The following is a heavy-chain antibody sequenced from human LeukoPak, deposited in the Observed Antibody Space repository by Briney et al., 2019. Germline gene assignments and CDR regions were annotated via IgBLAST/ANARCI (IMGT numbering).Heavy chain of an antibody. CDR2: ISYDGSNK. D-gene: IGHD3-22*01. CDR1: GFTFSSYG. J-gene: IGHJ4*02. V-gene: IGHV3-30*18. CDR3: AKDLNYYDSSTEYYFDY. Sequence: GGSLRLSCAASGFTFSSYGMHWVRQAPGKGLEWVAVISYDGSNKYYADSVKGRFTISRDNSKNTLYLQMNSLRAEDTAVYYCAKDLNYYDSSTEYYFDYWGQGTLVTVSS.